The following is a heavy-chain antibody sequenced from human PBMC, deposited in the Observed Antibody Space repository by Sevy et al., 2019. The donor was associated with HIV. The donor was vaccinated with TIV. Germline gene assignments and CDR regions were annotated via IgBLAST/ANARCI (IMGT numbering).Heavy chain of an antibody. V-gene: IGHV1-24*01. CDR2: YSPEDAET. Sequence: ASVKVSCKVSESSLSKLSIHWVRQAPGKGLEWMGGYSPEDAETFYAQKLEGRVTMTEDTSTDTAYMELSSLTSEDTAVYYCAILDRVVRFTKGDSFDPWGQGTLVTVSS. D-gene: IGHD2-15*01. CDR1: ESSLSKLS. J-gene: IGHJ5*02. CDR3: AILDRVVRFTKGDSFDP.